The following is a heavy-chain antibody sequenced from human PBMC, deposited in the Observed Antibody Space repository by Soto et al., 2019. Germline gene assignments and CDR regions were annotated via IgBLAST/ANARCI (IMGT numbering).Heavy chain of an antibody. CDR1: GFTFSDHY. D-gene: IGHD3-10*01. V-gene: IGHV3-72*01. CDR2: TRNKANSYTT. Sequence: PGGSLRLSCAASGFTFSDHYMDWVRQAPRKGLEWVGRTRNKANSYTTEYAASVKGRFTISRDDSKNSLYLQMNSLKTEDTAVYYFAREGVYYYGSGSYYNYYYYRMDVWGQGTTVTVSS. J-gene: IGHJ6*02. CDR3: AREGVYYYGSGSYYNYYYYRMDV.